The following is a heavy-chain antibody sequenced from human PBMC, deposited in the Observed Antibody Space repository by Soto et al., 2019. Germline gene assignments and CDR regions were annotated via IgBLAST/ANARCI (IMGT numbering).Heavy chain of an antibody. Sequence: ASVKVSCKASGYTFTGYYMHWVRQAPGQGFEGMGWINPNSGGTNYAPKFQGRVTMTRDTSISPAHMELSRLRSDDTALYCCARVHRAVRNAFDIWGQGTMVAVSS. CDR3: ARVHRAVRNAFDI. J-gene: IGHJ3*02. V-gene: IGHV1-2*02. D-gene: IGHD2-2*01. CDR2: INPNSGGT. CDR1: GYTFTGYY.